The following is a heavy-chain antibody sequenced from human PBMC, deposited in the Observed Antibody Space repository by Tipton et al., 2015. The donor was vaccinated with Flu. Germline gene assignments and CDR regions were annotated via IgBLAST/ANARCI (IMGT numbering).Heavy chain of an antibody. J-gene: IGHJ4*02. CDR3: ARASHYGSTGYSMDY. CDR2: IYTSGSS. CDR1: GGSISSYY. Sequence: TLSLTCSVSGGSISSYYWSWIRQPAGKGLEWIGRIYTSGSSNYNPSLKSRVTMSVDTSKNQFSLKLSSVTAADTAVYYCARASHYGSTGYSMDYSGQGTLVTVSS. D-gene: IGHD3-22*01. V-gene: IGHV4-4*07.